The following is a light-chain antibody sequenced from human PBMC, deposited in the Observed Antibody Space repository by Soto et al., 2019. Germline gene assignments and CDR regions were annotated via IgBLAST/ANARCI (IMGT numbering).Light chain of an antibody. J-gene: IGKJ1*01. Sequence: EIVMTQSPATLSLSPGARATLSCRASQSVSSNLAWYQQKPGQAPRLLFYGASTRATGIPDRFSGSGSGTDFTLSISSLQSEDFAVYYCQQYYNWPRTFGQGTKVDIK. CDR3: QQYYNWPRT. CDR1: QSVSSN. V-gene: IGKV3-15*01. CDR2: GAS.